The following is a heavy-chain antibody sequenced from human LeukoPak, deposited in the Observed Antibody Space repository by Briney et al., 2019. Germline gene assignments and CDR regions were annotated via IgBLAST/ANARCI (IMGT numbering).Heavy chain of an antibody. CDR3: ARVAENHFDY. J-gene: IGHJ4*02. CDR1: GFTFSIYS. V-gene: IGHV3-21*01. D-gene: IGHD1-14*01. CDR2: ISSSSSYI. Sequence: PGGSLRLSCAASGFTFSIYSVNWVRQAPGKGLEWVSSISSSSSYIYYADSVTGRFTISRDNAKNSLYLQMNSLRAEDTAVYYCARVAENHFDYWGQETLVTVSS.